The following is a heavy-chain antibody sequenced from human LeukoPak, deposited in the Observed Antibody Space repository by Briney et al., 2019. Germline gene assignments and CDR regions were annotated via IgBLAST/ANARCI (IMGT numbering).Heavy chain of an antibody. D-gene: IGHD3-22*01. CDR3: ASDYYDSSGYYYEAFDY. J-gene: IGHJ4*02. CDR1: GFTFSSYS. V-gene: IGHV3-21*01. CDR2: ISSSSSYI. Sequence: PGGSLRLSCAASGFTFSSYSMNWVRQAPGKGLEWVSSISSSSSYIYYADSVKGRFTISRDNAKNSLYLQMNSLRAEDTAVYYCASDYYDSSGYYYEAFDYWGQGTLVTVSS.